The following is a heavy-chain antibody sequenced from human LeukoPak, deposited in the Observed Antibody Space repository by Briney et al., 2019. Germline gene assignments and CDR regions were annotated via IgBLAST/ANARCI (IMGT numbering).Heavy chain of an antibody. J-gene: IGHJ3*01. CDR2: INHSGST. CDR3: ARASPVALDV. D-gene: IGHD6-6*01. V-gene: IGHV4-34*01. CDR1: GGSFSDDY. Sequence: SEALSLTCAVYGGSFSDDYWTWIRQPPGKGLEWIGEINHSGSTNYKSSLKSRVTISVDTSKNQFSLKLSSVTAADTAVYYCARASPVALDVWGQGTVVTVSS.